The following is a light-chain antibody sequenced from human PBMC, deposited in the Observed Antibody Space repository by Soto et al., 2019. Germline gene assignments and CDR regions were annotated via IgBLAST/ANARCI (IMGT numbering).Light chain of an antibody. CDR1: ESVHRN. V-gene: IGKV3-15*01. CDR3: QHHSNWPPT. CDR2: YAS. Sequence: EMVMTQSPATLSVSPGERVTLSCRASESVHRNLAWYQQKPGQGPSLLIYYASTRATGVPDRFTGSGSGTEYTLTISSLESEESGLYHCQHHSNWPPTFGPGTKVELK. J-gene: IGKJ3*01.